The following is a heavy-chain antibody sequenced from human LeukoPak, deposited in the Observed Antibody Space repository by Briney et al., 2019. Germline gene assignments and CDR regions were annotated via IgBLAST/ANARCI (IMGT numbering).Heavy chain of an antibody. J-gene: IGHJ6*02. CDR1: GFTVRSNY. CDR3: AREGLAAAGRRDHYYYGMDV. Sequence: GGSLRLSCAASGFTVRSNYMSWVRQAPGKGLEWVSVIYSGGSTYYADSVKGRFTISRDNSKNTLYLQMNSLRAEDTAVYYCAREGLAAAGRRDHYYYGMDVWGQGTTVTVSS. D-gene: IGHD6-13*01. CDR2: IYSGGST. V-gene: IGHV3-66*01.